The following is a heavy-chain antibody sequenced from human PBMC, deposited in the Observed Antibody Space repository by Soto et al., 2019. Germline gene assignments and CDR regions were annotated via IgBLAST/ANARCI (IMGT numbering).Heavy chain of an antibody. J-gene: IGHJ4*02. Sequence: EVQLVESGGGLVQPGGSLRLSCAASGFTFSTYWMTWVRQPQGKGLEWVANTDQDGSETYYVDSVRGRFTVSRDNAKNSLYLQMNSLRVEDTAVYYCVCGGNFFIYWGQGTLVTVSP. V-gene: IGHV3-7*01. CDR1: GFTFSTYW. D-gene: IGHD3-16*01. CDR2: TDQDGSET. CDR3: VCGGNFFIY.